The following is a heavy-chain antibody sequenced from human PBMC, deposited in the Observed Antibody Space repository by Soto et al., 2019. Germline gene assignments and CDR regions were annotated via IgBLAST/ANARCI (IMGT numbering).Heavy chain of an antibody. D-gene: IGHD5-12*01. Sequence: SETLSLTCTVSGGSILNVGHYWTWIRQHPGKGLEWIGKIFFSGNTHYNLSLQGRVTISVDKSNNQFSLSLTSVTAADTAVYYCARGSRGTRWFDPWGHGALVTVSS. CDR1: GGSILNVGHY. CDR3: ARGSRGTRWFDP. V-gene: IGHV4-30-4*08. CDR2: IFFSGNT. J-gene: IGHJ5*02.